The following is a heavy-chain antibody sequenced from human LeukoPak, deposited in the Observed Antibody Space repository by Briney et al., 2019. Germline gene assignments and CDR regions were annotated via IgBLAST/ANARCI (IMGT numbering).Heavy chain of an antibody. CDR1: GGSSSGYY. CDR2: INHSGRT. Sequence: SETLSLTCAVYGGSSSGYYWSWIRQPPGKGLEWIAEINHSGRTNFNPSLRGRVTVYVDTSKNQFSLKLSSVTAADTAVYSCARGGGNLLPYFDPKYYYYMDVWGKGTTVTVSS. CDR3: ARGGGNLLPYFDPKYYYYMDV. V-gene: IGHV4-34*01. D-gene: IGHD3-9*01. J-gene: IGHJ6*03.